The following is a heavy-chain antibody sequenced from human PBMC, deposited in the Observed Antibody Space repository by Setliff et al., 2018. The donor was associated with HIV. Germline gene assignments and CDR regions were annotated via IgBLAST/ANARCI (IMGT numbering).Heavy chain of an antibody. Sequence: LRLSCTTSGFIFGDYAMTWVRQAPGKGLECVGFIRSKAYGGTPEYAASVKDRFTISRDDSKSIAYLQMDSLKTEDTALYYCSRGPHRYCSRTNCMYDYWGQGTLVTVSS. CDR2: IRSKAYGGTP. J-gene: IGHJ4*02. V-gene: IGHV3-49*04. CDR3: SRGPHRYCSRTNCMYDY. D-gene: IGHD2-2*01. CDR1: GFIFGDYA.